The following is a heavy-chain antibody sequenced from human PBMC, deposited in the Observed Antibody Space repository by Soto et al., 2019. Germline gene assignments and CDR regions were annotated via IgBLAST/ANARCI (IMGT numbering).Heavy chain of an antibody. CDR2: INAGNGNT. CDR1: GYTFTSYA. Sequence: QVQLVQSGAEVKKPGASVKVSCKASGYTFTSYAMHWVRQAPGQRLEWMGWINAGNGNTKYSQKFQGRVTITRDTSASTAYMELSSLSSEDTAVSYCVSKGYGGLTNSDYYGMDVWGQGTTVTVSS. CDR3: VSKGYGGLTNSDYYGMDV. J-gene: IGHJ6*02. D-gene: IGHD4-17*01. V-gene: IGHV1-3*01.